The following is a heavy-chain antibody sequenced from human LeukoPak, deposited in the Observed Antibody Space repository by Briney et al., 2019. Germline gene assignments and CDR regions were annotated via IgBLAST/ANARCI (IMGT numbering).Heavy chain of an antibody. D-gene: IGHD1-26*01. V-gene: IGHV3-74*01. CDR1: GFIFSSYW. J-gene: IGHJ6*03. CDR2: INTDGSST. CDR3: ARDPYSGTYGDTYYYYMDV. Sequence: GGSLRLSCAASGFIFSSYWMHWVRHAPGKGLAWVSRINTDGSSTSYADSVKGRLTISRDNAKNTLYLQMNSLRAEDTAVYYCARDPYSGTYGDTYYYYMDVWGKGTTVTISS.